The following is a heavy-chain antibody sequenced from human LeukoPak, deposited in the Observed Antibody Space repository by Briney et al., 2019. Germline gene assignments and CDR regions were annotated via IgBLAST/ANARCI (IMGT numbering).Heavy chain of an antibody. CDR2: IRSKVYGGTT. CDR3: TRVRTRYFDWLLPQGFDY. CDR1: GFTFSSYG. J-gene: IGHJ4*02. D-gene: IGHD3-9*01. Sequence: SLRLSCAASGFTFSSYGMSWVRQAPGKGLEWVGFIRSKVYGGTTEYAASVKGRFTISRDDSKSIAYLQLNSLKTDDTAVYYCTRVRTRYFDWLLPQGFDYWGQGTLVTVSS. V-gene: IGHV3-49*04.